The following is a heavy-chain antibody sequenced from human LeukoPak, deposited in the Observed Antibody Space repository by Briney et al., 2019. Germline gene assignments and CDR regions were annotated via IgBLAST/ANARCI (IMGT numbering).Heavy chain of an antibody. D-gene: IGHD6-6*01. CDR2: ISSSGSPK. Sequence: QPGGSLRLSCAASGFTFSSYEMNWVRQAPGKGLEWVSYISSSGSPKYYADSVKGRFTISRDNAKNSLYLQMNSLRAEDTAVYYCAKRQLGHIDYWGQGTLVIVSS. V-gene: IGHV3-48*03. CDR1: GFTFSSYE. J-gene: IGHJ4*02. CDR3: AKRQLGHIDY.